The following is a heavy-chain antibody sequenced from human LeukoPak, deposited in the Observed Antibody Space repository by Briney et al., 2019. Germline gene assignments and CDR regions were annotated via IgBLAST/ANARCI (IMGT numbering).Heavy chain of an antibody. CDR3: AREKVAAGYYYYGMDV. CDR2: MNPNSGNT. V-gene: IGHV1-8*01. Sequence: ASVKASCKASGYTFTSYDINWVRQATGQGLEWMGWMNPNSGNTGYAQKFQGRVTMTRNTSISTAYMELSSLRSEDTAVYYCAREKVAAGYYYYGMDVWGQGTTVTVSS. CDR1: GYTFTSYD. J-gene: IGHJ6*02. D-gene: IGHD6-13*01.